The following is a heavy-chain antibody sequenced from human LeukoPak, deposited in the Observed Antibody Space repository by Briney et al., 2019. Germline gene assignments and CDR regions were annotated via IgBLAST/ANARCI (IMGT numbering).Heavy chain of an antibody. CDR3: ARETYYDFWSDRNWFDP. CDR2: IYTSGCT. V-gene: IGHV4-61*02. D-gene: IGHD3-3*01. Sequence: PSETLSLTCTVSGGSISSGRYYWSWIRQPAGKGLEWIGRIYTSGCTNYNPSLKSRVTISVDTSKNQFSLKLSSVTAADTAVYYCARETYYDFWSDRNWFDPWGQGTLVTVSS. CDR1: GGSISSGRYY. J-gene: IGHJ5*02.